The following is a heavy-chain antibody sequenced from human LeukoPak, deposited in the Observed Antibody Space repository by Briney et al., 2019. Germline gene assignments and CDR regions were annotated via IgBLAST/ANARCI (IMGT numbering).Heavy chain of an antibody. J-gene: IGHJ4*02. Sequence: SETLSLTCPVSGASISAFHWTWFRQPAGKGLEWIGLIYSSGSTLFNPSLKSRVAMSVDLTKNQLSLKLTSVTAADTAMYYCARKDGDYWGRGTLVTVSS. CDR3: ARKDGDY. CDR1: GASISAFH. CDR2: IYSSGST. V-gene: IGHV4-4*07.